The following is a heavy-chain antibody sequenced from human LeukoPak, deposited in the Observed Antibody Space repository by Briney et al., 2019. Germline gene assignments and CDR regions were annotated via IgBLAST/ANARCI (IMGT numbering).Heavy chain of an antibody. CDR2: INHSGST. Sequence: PSETLSLTCAAYGGSFSGYYWSWIRQPPGKGLEWIGEINHSGSTNYNPSLKSRVTISVDTSKNQFSLKLSSVTAADTAVYYCARGLAAAGSGQYYFDNWGQGTLVTVSS. D-gene: IGHD6-13*01. CDR3: ARGLAAAGSGQYYFDN. J-gene: IGHJ4*02. CDR1: GGSFSGYY. V-gene: IGHV4-34*01.